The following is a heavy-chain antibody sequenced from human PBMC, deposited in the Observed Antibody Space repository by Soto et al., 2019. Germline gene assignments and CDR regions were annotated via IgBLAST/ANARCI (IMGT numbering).Heavy chain of an antibody. Sequence: GASVKVSCTTSGYTFTSYDINWGRQAPEQGLEWMAIINPMGGSTNYAQEFQGRVTLTSDTSTSTAYMELSSVRFEDTALFYCARDLAAGDLWGQGTLVTVSS. CDR1: GYTFTSYD. D-gene: IGHD6-13*01. V-gene: IGHV1-46*01. CDR2: INPMGGST. CDR3: ARDLAAGDL. J-gene: IGHJ5*02.